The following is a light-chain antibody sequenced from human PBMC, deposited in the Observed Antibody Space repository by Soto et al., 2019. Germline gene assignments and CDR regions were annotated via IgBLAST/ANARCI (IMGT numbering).Light chain of an antibody. V-gene: IGKV1-9*01. CDR3: QQLNSYPHIT. CDR2: AAS. CDR1: QGISSY. J-gene: IGKJ3*01. Sequence: DIQLTQSPSFLSASVGDRVTITCRASQGISSYLAWYQQKPGKAPKLLIYAASTLQSGVPSRFSGSRSETEFSLTNSSLQPEDFATYYCQQLNSYPHITFGPGTKVDIK.